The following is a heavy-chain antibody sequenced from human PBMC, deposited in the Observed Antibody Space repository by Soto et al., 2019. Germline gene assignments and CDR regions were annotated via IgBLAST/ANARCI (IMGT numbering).Heavy chain of an antibody. Sequence: QVQLLESGGGVVQPGRSLRLSCVASGFIFSSYGMHWVRQSPGKGLEWVAVIWYDGSDKYYADSVKGRFTISRDSSKNTLFLQMNSLRAEDTAVYYCARDREWDLDYWGQGTLVTVSS. J-gene: IGHJ4*02. D-gene: IGHD1-26*01. V-gene: IGHV3-33*01. CDR3: ARDREWDLDY. CDR2: IWYDGSDK. CDR1: GFIFSSYG.